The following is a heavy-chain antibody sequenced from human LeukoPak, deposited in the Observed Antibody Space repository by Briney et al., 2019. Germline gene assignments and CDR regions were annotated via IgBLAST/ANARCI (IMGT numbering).Heavy chain of an antibody. D-gene: IGHD6-19*01. Sequence: GGSLRLSCAASGFTVSSNYMSWVRQAPGKGLEWVSVIYSGGSTYYADSVKGRFTISRDNSKNTLYLQMNSLRAEDTAVYYCARDSLAVAGTGGYANDYWGQGTLVTVSS. CDR2: IYSGGST. V-gene: IGHV3-66*01. J-gene: IGHJ4*02. CDR1: GFTVSSNY. CDR3: ARDSLAVAGTGGYANDY.